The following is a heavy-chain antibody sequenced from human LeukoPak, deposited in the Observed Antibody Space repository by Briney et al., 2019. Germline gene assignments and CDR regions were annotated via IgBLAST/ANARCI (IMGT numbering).Heavy chain of an antibody. CDR2: IYYSGST. Sequence: SETLSLTCAVYGGSFSSYYWGWIRQPPGKGLEWIGSIYYSGSTYYNPSLKSRVTISVDTSKNQFSLKLSSVTAADTAVYYCARPLAAMVPYADYWGQGTLVTVSS. CDR3: ARPLAAMVPYADY. CDR1: GGSFSSYY. D-gene: IGHD5-18*01. V-gene: IGHV4-39*07. J-gene: IGHJ4*02.